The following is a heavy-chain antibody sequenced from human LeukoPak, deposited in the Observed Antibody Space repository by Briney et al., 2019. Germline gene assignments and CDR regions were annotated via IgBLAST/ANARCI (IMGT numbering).Heavy chain of an antibody. CDR2: ISGSGGST. J-gene: IGHJ4*02. Sequence: GGSLRLSCAASGFTFSSYAMSWVRQAPGKGLEWVSAISGSGGSTYYADSVKGRFTISRDNSKNTLYLQMNSLRAEDTAVYYCARGYPEYSSSRVFDYWGQGTLVTVSS. CDR3: ARGYPEYSSSRVFDY. CDR1: GFTFSSYA. D-gene: IGHD6-6*01. V-gene: IGHV3-23*01.